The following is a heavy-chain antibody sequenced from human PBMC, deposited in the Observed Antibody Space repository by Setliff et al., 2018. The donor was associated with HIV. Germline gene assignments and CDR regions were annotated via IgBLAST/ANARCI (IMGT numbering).Heavy chain of an antibody. Sequence: TLSLTCAVSGYSISSGYYWGWIRQPPGKGLEWIGSIYHSGSTYYNPSLKSRVTISLDTSKNQFSLKLSSVTAADTAVYYCARDIQAAGTGWFDPWGQGTQVTVSS. CDR1: GYSISSGYY. CDR2: IYHSGST. D-gene: IGHD6-13*01. CDR3: ARDIQAAGTGWFDP. J-gene: IGHJ5*02. V-gene: IGHV4-38-2*02.